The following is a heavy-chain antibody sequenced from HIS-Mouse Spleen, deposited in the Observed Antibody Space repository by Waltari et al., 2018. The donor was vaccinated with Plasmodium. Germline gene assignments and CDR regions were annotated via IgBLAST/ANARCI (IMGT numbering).Heavy chain of an antibody. J-gene: IGHJ4*02. CDR3: ARDRITGTSYFDY. CDR2: IYYSGST. V-gene: IGHV4-39*07. D-gene: IGHD1-7*01. CDR1: GGSISSSRYY. Sequence: QLQLQEPGPGLVKPSETLSLTCTVSGGSISSSRYYWGWTRQPPGKGLEWIGSIYYSGSTYYNPSLKSRVTISVDTSKNQFSLKLSSVTAADTAVYYCARDRITGTSYFDYWGQGTLVTVSS.